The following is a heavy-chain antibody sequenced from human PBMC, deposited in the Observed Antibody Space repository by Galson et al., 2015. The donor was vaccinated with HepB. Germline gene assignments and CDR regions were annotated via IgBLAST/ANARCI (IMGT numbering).Heavy chain of an antibody. Sequence: SVKVSCKASGGTFSSYAISWVRQAPGQGLEWMGGIIPIFGTANYAQKFQGRVTITADKSTSTAYMELSSLRSEDTAVYYCARSESYGDYSFDYWGQGTLVTVSS. CDR3: ARSESYGDYSFDY. CDR1: GGTFSSYA. V-gene: IGHV1-69*06. J-gene: IGHJ4*02. D-gene: IGHD4-17*01. CDR2: IIPIFGTA.